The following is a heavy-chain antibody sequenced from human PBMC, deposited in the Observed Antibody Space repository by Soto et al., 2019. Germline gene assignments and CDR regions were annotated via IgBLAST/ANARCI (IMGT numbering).Heavy chain of an antibody. Sequence: PSETLSLTCTVSGGSISIYYWSWIRQPPGKGLEWIGYIYYSGSTNYNPSLKSRVTISVDTSKNQFSLKLSSVTAADTAVYYCARVVPAANWFDPWGQGTLVTVSS. CDR3: ARVVPAANWFDP. CDR2: IYYSGST. D-gene: IGHD2-2*01. CDR1: GGSISIYY. J-gene: IGHJ5*02. V-gene: IGHV4-59*08.